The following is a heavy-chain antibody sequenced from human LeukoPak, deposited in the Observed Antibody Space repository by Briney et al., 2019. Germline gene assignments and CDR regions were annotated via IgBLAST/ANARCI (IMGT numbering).Heavy chain of an antibody. Sequence: GASVKVSCKASGYTFTSYDISWVRQAPGQGLEWMGGIIPIFGTANYAQKFQGRVTITADESTSTAYMELSSLRSEDTAVYYCATRSSSWYNWGQGTLVTVSS. V-gene: IGHV1-69*13. CDR2: IIPIFGTA. CDR1: GYTFTSYD. D-gene: IGHD6-13*01. J-gene: IGHJ4*02. CDR3: ATRSSSWYN.